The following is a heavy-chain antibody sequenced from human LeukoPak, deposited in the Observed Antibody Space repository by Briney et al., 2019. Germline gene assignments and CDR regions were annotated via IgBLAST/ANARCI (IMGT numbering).Heavy chain of an antibody. V-gene: IGHV1-18*01. CDR2: ISAYNGNT. CDR1: GYTFTSYG. J-gene: IGHJ5*02. CDR3: ARFVVARSNTNWFDP. D-gene: IGHD2-2*01. Sequence: GASVKVSCKASGYTFTSYGISWVRQAPGQGLEWMGWISAYNGNTNYAQKLQGRVTMTTDTSTSTAYMELRSLRSDDTAVYYCARFVVARSNTNWFDPWGQGTLVTVSS.